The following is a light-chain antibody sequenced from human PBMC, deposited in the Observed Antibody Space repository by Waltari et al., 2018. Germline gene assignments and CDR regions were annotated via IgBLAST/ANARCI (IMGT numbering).Light chain of an antibody. CDR3: QQANSFPIT. V-gene: IGKV1-8*01. CDR1: QGISSY. J-gene: IGKJ5*01. CDR2: AAS. Sequence: AIRMTQSPSSLSASTGDRVTITCRASQGISSYLAWYQQKPGKAHKLLIYAASTLQSVVPSRFSGSGSGTDFPLTISCLQSEDFATYYCQQANSFPITFGQGTRLEIK.